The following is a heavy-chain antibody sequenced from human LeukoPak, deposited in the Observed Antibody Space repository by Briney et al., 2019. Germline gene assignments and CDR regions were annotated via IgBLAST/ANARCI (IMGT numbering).Heavy chain of an antibody. CDR3: ARSPYGDYAGAWEY. Sequence: SEKVSCKASGGTFSSYAISWVRQAPGQGLEWMGGIIPIFGTANYAQKFQGRVTITADESTSTAYMELSSLRSEDTAVYYCARSPYGDYAGAWEYWGQGTLVTVSS. CDR2: IIPIFGTA. D-gene: IGHD4-17*01. CDR1: GGTFSSYA. J-gene: IGHJ4*02. V-gene: IGHV1-69*13.